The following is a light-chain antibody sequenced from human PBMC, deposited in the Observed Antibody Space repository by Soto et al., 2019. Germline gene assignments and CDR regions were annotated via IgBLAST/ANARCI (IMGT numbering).Light chain of an antibody. Sequence: DIQLTQSPSFLSASVGDRVTITCRASQGISSYLAWYQQKPGKAPKLLISTASTLQSGVPSRFSGSGSGTEFTLTISSLQPEDFATYYCQQLYIFPLTFGQGTRLEIK. CDR3: QQLYIFPLT. CDR2: TAS. CDR1: QGISSY. V-gene: IGKV1-9*01. J-gene: IGKJ5*01.